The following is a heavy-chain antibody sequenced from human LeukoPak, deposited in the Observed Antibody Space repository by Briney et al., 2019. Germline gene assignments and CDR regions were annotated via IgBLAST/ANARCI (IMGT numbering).Heavy chain of an antibody. CDR1: GGSISSYY. CDR3: AREAYCSSTSCWGGFSSSVYYYYYYMDV. J-gene: IGHJ6*03. Sequence: SETLSLTCTVSGGSISSYYWSWLRQPPGKGLEWIGYIYYSGSTNYNPSLKSRVTISVDTSKNQFSLKLSSVTAADTAVYYCAREAYCSSTSCWGGFSSSVYYYYYYMDVWGKGTTVTVSS. D-gene: IGHD2-2*01. CDR2: IYYSGST. V-gene: IGHV4-59*01.